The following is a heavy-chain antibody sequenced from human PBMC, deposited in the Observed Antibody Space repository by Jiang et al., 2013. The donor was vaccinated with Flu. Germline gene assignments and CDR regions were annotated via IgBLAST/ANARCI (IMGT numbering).Heavy chain of an antibody. CDR1: GYSFTSYW. J-gene: IGHJ4*02. CDR3: ATLGVANNYFDY. Sequence: GAEVKKPGESLRISCKGSGYSFTSYWIGWVRQMPGKGLEWMGIIYPGDSDTRYSPSFQGQVTISADKSSTTTYLQWISLKASDTAIYYCATLGVANNYFDYWGQGTLVTVSS. CDR2: IYPGDSDT. D-gene: IGHD3-3*01. V-gene: IGHV5-51*01.